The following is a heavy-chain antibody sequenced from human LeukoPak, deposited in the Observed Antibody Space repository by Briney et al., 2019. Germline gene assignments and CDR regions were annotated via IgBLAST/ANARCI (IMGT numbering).Heavy chain of an antibody. Sequence: SETLSLTCTVSGGSISSYYWSWIRQPPGKGLEWIGYIYYSGSTNYNPSLKSRVTISVDTSKNQFSLKLSSVTAADTAVYYCARAEVGGYFDYWGHGTLGTVSS. D-gene: IGHD2-15*01. CDR2: IYYSGST. CDR3: ARAEVGGYFDY. CDR1: GGSISSYY. V-gene: IGHV4-59*01. J-gene: IGHJ4*03.